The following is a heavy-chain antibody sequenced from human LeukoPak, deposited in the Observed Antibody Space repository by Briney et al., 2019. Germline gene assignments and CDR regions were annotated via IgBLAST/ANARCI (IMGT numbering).Heavy chain of an antibody. CDR3: ARDDYYDSSGYYYY. CDR2: ISSSSSYI. CDR1: GFTFSSYS. D-gene: IGHD3-22*01. V-gene: IGHV3-21*01. J-gene: IGHJ4*02. Sequence: GGSLSLSCAASGFTFSSYSMNWVRQAPGKGLEGVSSISSSSSYIYYADSVKGRFTISRDNAKNSLYLQMNSLRAEDTAVYYCARDDYYDSSGYYYYWGQGTLVTVSS.